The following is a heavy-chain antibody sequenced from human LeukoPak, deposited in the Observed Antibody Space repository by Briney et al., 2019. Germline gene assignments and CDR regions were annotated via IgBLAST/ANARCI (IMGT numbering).Heavy chain of an antibody. D-gene: IGHD3-22*01. V-gene: IGHV1-46*01. CDR2: INPSGGST. J-gene: IGHJ4*02. Sequence: ASVKVSCKASGYTFTSYYMHWVRQAPGQGLEWMGIINPSGGSTSYAQKFQGRVTMTRDTSTSTAYMELRSLRSDDTAVYYCAREYYYDSSGYAYDYWGQGTLVTVSS. CDR3: AREYYYDSSGYAYDY. CDR1: GYTFTSYY.